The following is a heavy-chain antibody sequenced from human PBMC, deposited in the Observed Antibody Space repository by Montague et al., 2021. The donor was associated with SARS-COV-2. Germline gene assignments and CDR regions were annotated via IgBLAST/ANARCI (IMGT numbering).Heavy chain of an antibody. CDR1: GFSLSTPNVG. CDR3: AHLIRYYDIFTGIPFDY. Sequence: PALVKPTQTLTLTCTFSGFSLSTPNVGVGWIRQPPGKALEWLALIYSNDDKRYSPSLQSRLTITKDTSKNQVVLSLTNVDPVDTATHYCAHLIRYYDIFTGIPFDYWGQGTQV. V-gene: IGHV2-5*01. D-gene: IGHD3-9*01. J-gene: IGHJ4*02. CDR2: IYSNDDK.